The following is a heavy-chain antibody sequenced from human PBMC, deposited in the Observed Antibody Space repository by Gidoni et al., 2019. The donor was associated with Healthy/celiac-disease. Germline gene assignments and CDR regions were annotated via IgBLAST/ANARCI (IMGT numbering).Heavy chain of an antibody. CDR3: ARDRVVGRFPVYAESGTFDP. CDR1: GGPISSGSYS. J-gene: IGHJ5*02. Sequence: CTVSGGPISSGSYSWSWIRQPAGKGLEWIGRIYTSGSTNYNPSLKSRVTISVDTSKNQFSLKLSSVTAADTAVYYCARDRVVGRFPVYAESGTFDPWGQGTLVTVSS. V-gene: IGHV4-61*02. CDR2: IYTSGST. D-gene: IGHD2-8*01.